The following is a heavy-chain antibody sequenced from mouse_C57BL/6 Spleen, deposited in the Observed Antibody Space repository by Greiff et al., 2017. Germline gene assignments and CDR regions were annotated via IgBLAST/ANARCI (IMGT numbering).Heavy chain of an antibody. Sequence: QVQLQQSGAELVRPGTSVKMSCKASGYTFTNYWIGWAKQRPGHGLEWIGDIYPGGGYTNYNEKFKGKATLTADKSSSTAYMQFSSLTSEDSAIYYCARRHGSSAYYFDYWGQGTTLTGSS. D-gene: IGHD1-1*01. CDR3: ARRHGSSAYYFDY. CDR1: GYTFTNYW. V-gene: IGHV1-63*01. J-gene: IGHJ2*01. CDR2: IYPGGGYT.